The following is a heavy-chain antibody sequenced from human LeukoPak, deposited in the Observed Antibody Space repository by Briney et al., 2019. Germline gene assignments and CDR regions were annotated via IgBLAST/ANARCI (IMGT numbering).Heavy chain of an antibody. Sequence: PGGSLRLSCAASGFTFSDCYMSWVRQAPGKGLEWVSAISGSGGSTYYADSVKGRFTISRDNSKNTLYLQMNSLRAEDTAVYYCARIHTANPDYWGQGTLVTVSS. V-gene: IGHV3-23*01. J-gene: IGHJ4*02. CDR2: ISGSGGST. D-gene: IGHD5-18*01. CDR1: GFTFSDCY. CDR3: ARIHTANPDY.